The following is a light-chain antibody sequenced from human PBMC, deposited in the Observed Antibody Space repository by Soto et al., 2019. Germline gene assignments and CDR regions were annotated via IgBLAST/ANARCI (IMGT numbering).Light chain of an antibody. CDR2: KVS. V-gene: IGKV1-5*03. CDR1: QSISRW. Sequence: DIQMTQSPSTLSASVGDRVTITCRASQSISRWLAWYQQKPGKAPKLLIYKVSSLESGVPSRFSGCGSGTEFTLTISDLQPDYVATYYRPQYNAYWTFGQGTKVEIK. J-gene: IGKJ1*01. CDR3: PQYNAYWT.